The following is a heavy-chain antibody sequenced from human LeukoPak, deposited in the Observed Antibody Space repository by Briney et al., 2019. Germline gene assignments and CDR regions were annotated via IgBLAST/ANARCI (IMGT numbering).Heavy chain of an antibody. CDR1: GGSISSGDYY. Sequence: SQTLSLTCTVSGGSISSGDYYWRWIRQPPGKGLEWIGYIYYSGSTYYNPSLKSRVTISVDTSKNQFSLKLSSVTAADTAVYYCARTKDIVVVPAAKAYYMDVWGKGTTVTVSS. CDR3: ARTKDIVVVPAAKAYYMDV. D-gene: IGHD2-2*01. J-gene: IGHJ6*03. CDR2: IYYSGST. V-gene: IGHV4-30-4*08.